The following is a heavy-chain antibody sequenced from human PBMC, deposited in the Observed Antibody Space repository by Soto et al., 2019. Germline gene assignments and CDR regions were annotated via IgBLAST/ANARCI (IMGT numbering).Heavy chain of an antibody. CDR3: AKSLSGLFSLGDFNY. V-gene: IGHV3-23*01. D-gene: IGHD1-1*01. J-gene: IGHJ4*02. CDR1: GFTFSSYA. Sequence: PGGSLRLSCAAFGFTFSSYAMNWVRQAPGKGLEWVAEISGSGTSTCYAPSVKGRFIISSDSSKNTLYLQMYSLRAEDTAIYYCAKSLSGLFSLGDFNYWAREPWSPSPQ. CDR2: ISGSGTST.